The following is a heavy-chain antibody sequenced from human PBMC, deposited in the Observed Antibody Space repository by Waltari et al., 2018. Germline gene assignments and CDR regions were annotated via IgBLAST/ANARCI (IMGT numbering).Heavy chain of an antibody. CDR3: AHIEITIFGVAAPWGYFDY. J-gene: IGHJ4*02. CDR1: GFSLSTSGVG. Sequence: QITLKESGPTLVKPTQTLTLTCTFSGFSLSTSGVGVGWIRQPPGKALEWLALIYWDDDKRYSPSLKSRLTITKDTSKNQVVLTMTNMDPLDTATYYCAHIEITIFGVAAPWGYFDYWGQGTLVTVSS. V-gene: IGHV2-5*02. D-gene: IGHD3-3*01. CDR2: IYWDDDK.